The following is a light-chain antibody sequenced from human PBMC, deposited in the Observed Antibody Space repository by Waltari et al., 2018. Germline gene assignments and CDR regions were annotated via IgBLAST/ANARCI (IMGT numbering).Light chain of an antibody. CDR1: SGSIASNY. V-gene: IGLV6-57*01. Sequence: NFMLTQPHSVSESPGKTVTISCTRSSGSIASNYVQWYQQRPGSSPTTVIYADNQRPSGVPVRFSGSIDSSSNSSSLTISGLKTETEADYYCQSYDSSNPWVFGGGTKLTVL. J-gene: IGLJ3*02. CDR3: QSYDSSNPWV. CDR2: ADN.